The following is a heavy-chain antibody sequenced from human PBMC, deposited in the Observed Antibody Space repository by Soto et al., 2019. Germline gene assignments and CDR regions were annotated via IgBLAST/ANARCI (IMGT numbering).Heavy chain of an antibody. J-gene: IGHJ6*02. CDR1: GFTFSSYA. V-gene: IGHV3-30-3*01. CDR3: ARSLLYCSGGSCYYYYYGMDV. Sequence: QVQLVESGGGVVQPGRSLRLSCAASGFTFSSYAMHWVRQAPGKGLEWVAVISYDGSNKYYADSVKGRFTISRDNSKNTLYLQMNSLRAEDTAVYYCARSLLYCSGGSCYYYYYGMDVWGQGTTVTVSS. D-gene: IGHD2-15*01. CDR2: ISYDGSNK.